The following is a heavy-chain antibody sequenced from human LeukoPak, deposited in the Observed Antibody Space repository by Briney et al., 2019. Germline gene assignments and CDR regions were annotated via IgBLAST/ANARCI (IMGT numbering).Heavy chain of an antibody. J-gene: IGHJ4*02. V-gene: IGHV3-48*01. CDR1: GFTFSSYS. Sequence: GGSLRLSCAASGFTFSSYSMNWVRQAPGKGLEWVSYISSSSSTIYYADSVKGRFTISRDNSKNTMYLQMNSLRAEDTAVYYCAKGLYHYYGSGSYTLDLWGQGTLVTVSS. D-gene: IGHD3-10*01. CDR3: AKGLYHYYGSGSYTLDL. CDR2: ISSSSSTI.